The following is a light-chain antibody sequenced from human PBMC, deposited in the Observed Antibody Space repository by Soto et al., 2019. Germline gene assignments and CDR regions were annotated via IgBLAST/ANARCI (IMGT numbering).Light chain of an antibody. Sequence: EFVMTQSPATLSVSPGDGATLSCRASQGIGDTLAWYHHKPVQTPRLLIYDTSTRSTGVPTRFSGSGSGTDFTLTISILEDDVLAVYYCQQYGSSLTFGQGTRLEIK. CDR1: QGIGDT. CDR3: QQYGSSLT. J-gene: IGKJ5*01. CDR2: DTS. V-gene: IGKV3-15*01.